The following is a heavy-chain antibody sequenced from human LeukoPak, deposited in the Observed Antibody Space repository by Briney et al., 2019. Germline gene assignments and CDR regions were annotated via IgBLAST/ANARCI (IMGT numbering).Heavy chain of an antibody. CDR3: ASCPVGDDLPSSWFDP. Sequence: KSSETLSLTCTVSGGSISSGGYYWSWIRQHPGKGLEWIGYIYYSGSTYYNPSLKSRVTISVDTSKNQFSLKLSSVTAADTAVYYCASCPVGDDLPSSWFDPWGQGTLVTVSS. D-gene: IGHD2-21*02. CDR1: GGSISSGGYY. CDR2: IYYSGST. V-gene: IGHV4-31*03. J-gene: IGHJ5*02.